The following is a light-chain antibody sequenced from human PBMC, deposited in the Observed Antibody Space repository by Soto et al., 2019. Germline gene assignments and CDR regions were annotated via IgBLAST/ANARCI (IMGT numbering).Light chain of an antibody. V-gene: IGLV2-23*02. CDR3: SSYAGSNNYV. CDR1: SSNVGSYKL. CDR2: EVN. J-gene: IGLJ1*01. Sequence: QSVLTQPASVSGSPGQSITIPCTGTSSNVGSYKLVSWYQQHPGKAPKLMIFEVNKRPSGVSNRFSGSKSGNTASLTISGLQAEDEADYYCSSYAGSNNYVFGTGTKVTVL.